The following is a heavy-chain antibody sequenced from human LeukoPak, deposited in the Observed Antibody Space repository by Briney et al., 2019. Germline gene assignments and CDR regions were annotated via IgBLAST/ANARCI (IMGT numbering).Heavy chain of an antibody. CDR3: ARGTTVTSNIDY. D-gene: IGHD4-17*01. CDR2: IYYSGST. J-gene: IGHJ4*02. CDR1: GGSISSYY. V-gene: IGHV4-59*12. Sequence: PSETLSLTCTVSGGSISSYYWSWIRQPPGKGLEWIGYIYYSGSTNYNPSLKSRVTISVDTSKNQFSLKLSSVTAADTAVYYCARGTTVTSNIDYWGQGTLVTVSS.